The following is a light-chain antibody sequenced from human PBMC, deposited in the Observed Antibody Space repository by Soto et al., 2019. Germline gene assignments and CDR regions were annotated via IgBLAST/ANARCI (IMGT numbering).Light chain of an antibody. Sequence: QSVLTQPASVSGSPGQSTTISCTGSSVDVGDYNSVSWYQQHPGKAPKVMIYHVTIRASGVSNRFSGSKSSNTASLTISGLQAEDEADYYCSSYSHSPPSYVFGTGTKVTVL. J-gene: IGLJ1*01. CDR2: HVT. V-gene: IGLV2-14*03. CDR3: SSYSHSPPSYV. CDR1: SVDVGDYNS.